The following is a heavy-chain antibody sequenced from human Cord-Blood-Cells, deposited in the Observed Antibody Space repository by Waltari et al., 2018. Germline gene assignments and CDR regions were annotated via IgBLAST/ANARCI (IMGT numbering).Heavy chain of an antibody. D-gene: IGHD2-15*01. CDR2: ISSSGSTI. J-gene: IGHJ4*02. CDR3: ARGCSGGSCYFDY. CDR1: GITLSSYQ. V-gene: IGHV3-48*03. Sequence: EVPLVEPGGGLVQPGGCLRLSCLASGITLSSYQMHLVGQAPGKGLEWVSYISSSGSTIYYADSVKGRCTISRENAKNSLYLQMNSRRAEDTAVYYCARGCSGGSCYFDYWGQGTLVTVSS.